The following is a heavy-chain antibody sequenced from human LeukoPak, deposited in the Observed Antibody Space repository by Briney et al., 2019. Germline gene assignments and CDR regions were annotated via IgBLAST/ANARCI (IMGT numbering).Heavy chain of an antibody. D-gene: IGHD5-12*01. Sequence: GGTLRLSCAAPGFSFSSYGMSWVRQAPGKGLEWVSAISASGGSTYYSDSVKGRFTISRDDSKNTLYLQINSLRAEDTAVYYCAKADGNSGYDFLDFDYWGQGTLVTDSS. CDR2: ISASGGST. V-gene: IGHV3-23*01. J-gene: IGHJ4*02. CDR1: GFSFSSYG. CDR3: AKADGNSGYDFLDFDY.